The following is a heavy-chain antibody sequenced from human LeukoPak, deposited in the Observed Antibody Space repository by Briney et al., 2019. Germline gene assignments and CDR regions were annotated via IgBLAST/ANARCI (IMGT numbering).Heavy chain of an antibody. V-gene: IGHV4-39*01. Sequence: SETLSLTCTVSGGSISSSSYYRGWIRQPPGKGLEWIGSIYYSGSTYYNPSLKSRVTISVDTSKNQFSLKLSSVTAADTAVYYCARRSRLRYFDWLAAFDIWGQGTMVTVSS. J-gene: IGHJ3*02. CDR2: IYYSGST. CDR1: GGSISSSSYY. CDR3: ARRSRLRYFDWLAAFDI. D-gene: IGHD3-9*01.